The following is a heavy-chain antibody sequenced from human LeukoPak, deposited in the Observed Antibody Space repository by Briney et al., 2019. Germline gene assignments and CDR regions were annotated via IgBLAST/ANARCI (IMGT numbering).Heavy chain of an antibody. D-gene: IGHD5-18*01. V-gene: IGHV4-59*01. J-gene: IGHJ4*02. CDR3: ARENGYRYDY. CDR1: GGSISSYY. Sequence: SETLSLTCTVSGGSISSYYWSWIRQPPGKGLEWIGYIFYSGITNYSPSLKSRVTISVDTSKNQFSLKLSSVTAADTALYYCARENGYRYDYWGQGTLVTVSS. CDR2: IFYSGIT.